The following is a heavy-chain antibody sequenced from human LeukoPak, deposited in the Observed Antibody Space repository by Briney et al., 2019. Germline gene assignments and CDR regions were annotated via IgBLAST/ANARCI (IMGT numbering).Heavy chain of an antibody. CDR1: VFTFSIYL. D-gene: IGHD2-15*01. J-gene: IGHJ4*02. CDR2: IKQDGSEK. V-gene: IGHV3-7*01. CDR3: ARYCPWLDY. Sequence: PGESLILSCAASVFTFSIYLISWVRQAPGKVLEWVANIKQDGSEKYYVDSVKGRFTISRDNAKNSLYLQMNSLRAEDTAVYYCARYCPWLDYWGQGTLVTVSS.